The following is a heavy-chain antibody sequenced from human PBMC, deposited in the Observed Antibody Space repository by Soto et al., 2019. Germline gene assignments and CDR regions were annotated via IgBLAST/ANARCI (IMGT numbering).Heavy chain of an antibody. V-gene: IGHV1-69*01. CDR2: IIPIFGTA. D-gene: IGHD3-10*01. CDR1: GDTFSSYA. J-gene: IGHJ4*02. CDR3: ARNHGSGSYDFDY. Sequence: QVQLVQSGAEVKKPGSSVKVSCKASGDTFSSYAISWVRQAPGQGLEWMGGIIPIFGTANYAQKFQGRVTITADESTSTAYMELSSLSSEETDVYYGARNHGSGSYDFDYWGQGTLVTVSS.